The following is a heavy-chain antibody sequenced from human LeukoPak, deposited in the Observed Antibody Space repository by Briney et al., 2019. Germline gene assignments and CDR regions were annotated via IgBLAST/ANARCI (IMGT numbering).Heavy chain of an antibody. CDR3: ARESRDGYNRYAFDI. Sequence: PGGSLRLSCAASGFTVSSNYMSWVRQAPGKGLEWVSVIYSGGSTYYANSVKGRFTISRDNSKNTLYLQMNSLRAEDTAVYYCARESRDGYNRYAFDIWGQGTMVTVSS. V-gene: IGHV3-66*01. J-gene: IGHJ3*02. CDR1: GFTVSSNY. CDR2: IYSGGST. D-gene: IGHD5-24*01.